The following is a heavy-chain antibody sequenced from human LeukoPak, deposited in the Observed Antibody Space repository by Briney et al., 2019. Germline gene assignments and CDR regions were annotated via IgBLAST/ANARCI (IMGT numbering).Heavy chain of an antibody. J-gene: IGHJ6*03. Sequence: GGSLRLSCAASGFTFSSYSMNWVRQAPGKGREWVSSISSSSSYIYYADSVKGRFTISRDNAKNSLYLQMNSLRAEDTAVYYCARVRRDGEWLSKLYYYMDVWGKGTTVTVSS. CDR2: ISSSSSYI. CDR3: ARVRRDGEWLSKLYYYMDV. CDR1: GFTFSSYS. V-gene: IGHV3-21*01. D-gene: IGHD3-3*01.